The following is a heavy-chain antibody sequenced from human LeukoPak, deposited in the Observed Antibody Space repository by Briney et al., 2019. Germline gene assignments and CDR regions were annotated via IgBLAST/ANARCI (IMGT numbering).Heavy chain of an antibody. V-gene: IGHV3-23*01. CDR1: GFTFSSYA. CDR2: ISGSGGST. Sequence: GGSLRLSCAASGFTFSSYAMSWVRQAPGNGLEWVSAISGSGGSTYYADSVKGRFTISRDNSKNTLYLQMNSLRAEDTAVYYCAKLGSSWNRSITLDYWGQGTLVTVSS. D-gene: IGHD6-13*01. CDR3: AKLGSSWNRSITLDY. J-gene: IGHJ4*02.